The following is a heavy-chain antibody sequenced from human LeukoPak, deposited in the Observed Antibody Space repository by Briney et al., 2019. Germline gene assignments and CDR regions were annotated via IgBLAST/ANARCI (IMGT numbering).Heavy chain of an antibody. J-gene: IGHJ4*02. CDR1: GFTFSSYG. V-gene: IGHV3-30*02. CDR2: IRYDGSNK. Sequence: GGSLRLSCAASGFTFSSYGMHWVRQAPGKGLELVAFIRYDGSNKYYADSVKGRFTISRDNSKNTLYLQMNSLRAEDTAVYYCARKPPGWYNFDYWGQGTLVTVSS. CDR3: ARKPPGWYNFDY. D-gene: IGHD6-19*01.